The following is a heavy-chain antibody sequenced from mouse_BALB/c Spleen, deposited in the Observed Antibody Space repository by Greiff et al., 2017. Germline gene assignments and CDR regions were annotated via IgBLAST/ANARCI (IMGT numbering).Heavy chain of an antibody. J-gene: IGHJ2*01. D-gene: IGHD2-14*01. Sequence: EVKLLESGPSLVKPSQTLSLTCSVTGDSITSGYWNWIRKFPGNKLEYMGYISYSGSTYYNPSLKSRISITRDTSKNQYYLQLNCVTTEDTATYYCARSIYYRYYFDYWGQGTTLTVSS. V-gene: IGHV3-8*02. CDR3: ARSIYYRYYFDY. CDR2: ISYSGST. CDR1: GDSITSGY.